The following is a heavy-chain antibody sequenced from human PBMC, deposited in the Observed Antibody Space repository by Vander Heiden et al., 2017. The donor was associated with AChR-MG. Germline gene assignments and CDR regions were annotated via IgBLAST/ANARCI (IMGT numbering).Heavy chain of an antibody. CDR2: IRYDGSNK. J-gene: IGHJ6*02. V-gene: IGHV3-30*02. CDR1: AFPSSRQG. Sequence: QGQLVASAGGVAPLGGVRPLSGTASAFPSSRQGKHWVRQAPGKGLEWVAFIRYDGSNKYYADSVKGRFTISRDNSKNKLYLQMNSLRAEDTAVYYCARDRSDDYYYDYYGMDVWGQGTTVTVSS. CDR3: ARDRSDDYYYDYYGMDV. D-gene: IGHD3-3*01.